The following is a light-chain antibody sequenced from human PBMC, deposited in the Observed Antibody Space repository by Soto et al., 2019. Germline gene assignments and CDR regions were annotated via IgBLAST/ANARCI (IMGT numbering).Light chain of an antibody. CDR2: KAS. V-gene: IGKV1-5*03. CDR1: QTISSW. Sequence: DIQMTQSPSTLSGSVGDRATITSRASQTISSWLAWYQQKPGKAPKLLIYKASTLKSGVPSRFSGSGSGTEFTLTISSLQPDDFATYYCQQSYTTSITFCQGTRLEIK. CDR3: QQSYTTSIT. J-gene: IGKJ5*01.